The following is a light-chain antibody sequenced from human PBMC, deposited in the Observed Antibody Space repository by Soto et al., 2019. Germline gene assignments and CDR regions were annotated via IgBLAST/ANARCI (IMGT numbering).Light chain of an antibody. V-gene: IGKV2-28*01. CDR1: QSLLHRNGYNY. CDR3: LQALQTPLT. J-gene: IGKJ4*01. CDR2: WGS. Sequence: DIVMTQSPLSLPVSPGEPASISCRSSQSLLHRNGYNYLDWYLQKPAQSPQLLIHWGSNRASGVPDRFSGSGSGTDFTLKISRVEAEDVGVYDCLQALQTPLTFGGGTKVEIK.